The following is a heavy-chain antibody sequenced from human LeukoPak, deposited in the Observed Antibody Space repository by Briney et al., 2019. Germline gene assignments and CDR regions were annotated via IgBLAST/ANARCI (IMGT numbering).Heavy chain of an antibody. CDR1: GFTFSSYG. CDR2: ISYDGNNK. D-gene: IGHD3-10*01. J-gene: IGHJ3*02. Sequence: GGSLRLSCAASGFTFSSYGMHWVRQAPGKGLEWVAVISYDGNNKYYADSVKGRFTISRDNSKNTLYLQMNSLRAEDTAVYYCANLADRGGLDAFDIWGQGTMVTVSS. CDR3: ANLADRGGLDAFDI. V-gene: IGHV3-30*18.